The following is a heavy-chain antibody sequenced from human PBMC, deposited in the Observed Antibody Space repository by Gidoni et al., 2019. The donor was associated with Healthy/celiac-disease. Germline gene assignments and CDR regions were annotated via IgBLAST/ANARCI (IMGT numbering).Heavy chain of an antibody. V-gene: IGHV1-69*06. CDR2: IIPIFGTA. Sequence: QVQLVQSGAEVTKPGSSVKVSCKASGATFSSYAISWVRQAPGQGLEWMGGIIPIFGTANYAQKFQGRVTITADKSTSTAYMELSSLRSEDTAVYYCARSDYGDYGGGIDYWGQGTLVTVSS. J-gene: IGHJ4*02. CDR1: GATFSSYA. CDR3: ARSDYGDYGGGIDY. D-gene: IGHD4-17*01.